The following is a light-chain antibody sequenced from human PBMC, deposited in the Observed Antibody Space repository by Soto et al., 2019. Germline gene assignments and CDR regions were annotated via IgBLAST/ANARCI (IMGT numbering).Light chain of an antibody. CDR3: QQYKSWRT. Sequence: DIQMTQSPSTLSAAVGDRVTITCRASQSISRWLAWYQQKSGKAPKLLIHEASILESGVPSTFSGSGSGTEFTLTISALQSEDFGIYYCQQYKSWRTFGQGTKVDIK. CDR1: QSISRW. J-gene: IGKJ1*01. V-gene: IGKV1-5*01. CDR2: EAS.